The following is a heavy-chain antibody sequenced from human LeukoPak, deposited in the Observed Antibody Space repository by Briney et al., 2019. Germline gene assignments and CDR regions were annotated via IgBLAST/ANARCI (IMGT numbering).Heavy chain of an antibody. CDR3: ARDYYYGSGRQRELVRGPYYFDY. CDR1: GYTFTGYY. D-gene: IGHD3-10*01. CDR2: VNPNSGDT. V-gene: IGHV1-2*02. Sequence: GASVKVSCKASGYTFTGYYLHWVRQAPGQGLEWMGCVNPNSGDTNYAQKLQGRVTMTTDTSTSTAYMELRSLRSDDTAVYYCARDYYYGSGRQRELVRGPYYFDYWGQGTLVTVSS. J-gene: IGHJ4*02.